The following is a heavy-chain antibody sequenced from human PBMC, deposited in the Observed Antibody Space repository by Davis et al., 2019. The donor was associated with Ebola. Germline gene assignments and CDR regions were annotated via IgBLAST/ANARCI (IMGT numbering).Heavy chain of an antibody. J-gene: IGHJ4*02. V-gene: IGHV3-23*01. CDR3: AKVGGECFTRVFDY. CDR1: GFTFSSYA. CDR2: ISGSGGST. D-gene: IGHD3-16*01. Sequence: PGGSLRPSCAPSGFTFSSYAMSWVCQAPGKGLEWVSAISGSGGSTYYADSVKGRFTISRDNSKNTLYLQMNSLRAEDTAVYYCAKVGGECFTRVFDYWGQGTLVTVSS.